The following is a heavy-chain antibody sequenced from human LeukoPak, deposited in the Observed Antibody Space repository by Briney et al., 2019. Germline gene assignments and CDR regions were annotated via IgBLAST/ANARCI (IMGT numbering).Heavy chain of an antibody. J-gene: IGHJ4*02. V-gene: IGHV4-4*07. CDR1: GGSISSYY. CDR3: ARATGIAARFQDY. CDR2: IYTSGST. D-gene: IGHD6-6*01. Sequence: PSETLSLTCTVSGGSISSYYWSWIRRPAGKGLGWIGRIYTSGSTNYNPSLKSRVTMSVDTSKNQFSLKLSSVTAADTAVYYCARATGIAARFQDYWGQGTLVTVSS.